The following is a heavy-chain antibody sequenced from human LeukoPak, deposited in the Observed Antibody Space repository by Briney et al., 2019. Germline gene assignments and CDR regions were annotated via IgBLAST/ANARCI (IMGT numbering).Heavy chain of an antibody. CDR3: AKDRGSWFYFDY. Sequence: GGSLRLSCAASGFTFNSYWMRWVRQAPGKGLEWVSAISSSGGDTYYADSVKGRFSISRDNSKNTLYLQMNSLRAEDTAVYYCAKDRGSWFYFDYWGQGTLVTVSS. D-gene: IGHD1-26*01. CDR1: GFTFNSYW. CDR2: ISSSGGDT. J-gene: IGHJ4*02. V-gene: IGHV3-23*01.